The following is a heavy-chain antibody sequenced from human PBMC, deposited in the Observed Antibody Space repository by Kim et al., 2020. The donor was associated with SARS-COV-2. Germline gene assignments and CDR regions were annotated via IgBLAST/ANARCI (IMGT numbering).Heavy chain of an antibody. J-gene: IGHJ3*02. D-gene: IGHD3-16*01. V-gene: IGHV1-3*01. CDR1: GYTFTSYT. CDR3: ARWGRVNAFDI. CDR2: INAGNRNI. Sequence: ASVKVSCKASGYTFTSYTMHWVRQAPGQSLEWMGWINAGNRNIKYSQKFRGRVTITTDTSASTVYMELSSLRSEDTAVYYCARWGRVNAFDIWGQGTMVTVSS.